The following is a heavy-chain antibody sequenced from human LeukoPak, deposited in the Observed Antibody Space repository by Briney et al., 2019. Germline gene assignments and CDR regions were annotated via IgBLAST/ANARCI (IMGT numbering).Heavy chain of an antibody. D-gene: IGHD3-10*01. Sequence: GGSLRLSCAASGFTISFYWMSWVRQAPGKGLEWVANINQVPSEKNYVDSVKGRFTISRDNAKNSLYLQMNSVRAEDTAMYYCVRDGGYYGPDSWGQGALVSVSS. CDR3: VRDGGYYGPDS. J-gene: IGHJ4*02. V-gene: IGHV3-7*04. CDR1: GFTISFYW. CDR2: INQVPSEK.